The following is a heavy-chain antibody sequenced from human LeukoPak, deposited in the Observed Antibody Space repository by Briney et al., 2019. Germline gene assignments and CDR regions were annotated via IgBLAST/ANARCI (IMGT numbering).Heavy chain of an antibody. CDR1: GFTFSRYW. J-gene: IGHJ4*02. V-gene: IGHV3-7*03. D-gene: IGHD3-3*01. CDR2: IKQDGSEK. Sequence: PGGSLRLSCAASGFTFSRYWMSWVRQAPGKGLEWVANIKQDGSEKYYVDSVKGRFTISRDNAKNSLYLQMNSLRAEDTAAYYCAKSPRGLTISGVVIPSHFDYWGQGTLVTVSS. CDR3: AKSPRGLTISGVVIPSHFDY.